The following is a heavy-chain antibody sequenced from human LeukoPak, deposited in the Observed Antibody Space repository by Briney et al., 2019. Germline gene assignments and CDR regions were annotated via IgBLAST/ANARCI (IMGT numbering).Heavy chain of an antibody. CDR1: GFTISDYY. V-gene: IGHV3-53*01. CDR3: GRGGPVAVAAAGGRSDL. CDR2: IDGSDNT. Sequence: GGSLRLSCAVSGFTISDYYMHWIRQAPGKGLEWVSVIDGSDNTDYADSVKGRFSISRDTSENTLYFQMNSLRVEDTAVYYCGRGGPVAVAAAGGRSDLWGQGTLVTVSS. D-gene: IGHD6-13*01. J-gene: IGHJ4*02.